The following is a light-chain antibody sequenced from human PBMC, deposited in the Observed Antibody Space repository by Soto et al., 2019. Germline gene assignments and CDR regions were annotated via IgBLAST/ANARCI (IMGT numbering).Light chain of an antibody. CDR3: AAWDDSLNGYV. CDR1: SSNIGINT. CDR2: NNN. Sequence: QSVLTQPPSASETPGQGVTISCSGSSSNIGINTVDWFQQLPGTAPKLLIYNNNQRPSGVPDRFSGSKSGTSASLAISGLQSEDESDYYCAAWDDSLNGYVFGTGTKVTVL. J-gene: IGLJ1*01. V-gene: IGLV1-44*01.